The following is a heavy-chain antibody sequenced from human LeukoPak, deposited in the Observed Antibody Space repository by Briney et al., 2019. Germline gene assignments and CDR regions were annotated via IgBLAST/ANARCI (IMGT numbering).Heavy chain of an antibody. J-gene: IGHJ4*02. CDR3: AGRIAARRPFDY. CDR1: GGSISSYY. V-gene: IGHV4-4*07. CDR2: IYTSGTT. Sequence: PSETLSLTCTVSGGSISSYYWSWIRQPAGKGLEWIGRIYTSGTTNYNPSLKSRVTMSVDTSKNQFSLKLSSVTAADTAVYYCAGRIAARRPFDYWGQGTLVTVSS. D-gene: IGHD6-6*01.